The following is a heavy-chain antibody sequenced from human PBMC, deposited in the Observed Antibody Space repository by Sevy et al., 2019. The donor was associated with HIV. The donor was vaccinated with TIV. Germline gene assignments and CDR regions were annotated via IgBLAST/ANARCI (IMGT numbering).Heavy chain of an antibody. D-gene: IGHD1-26*01. V-gene: IGHV4-59*08. CDR2: IYYNGHI. Sequence: SETLSLTCTVSGGSITSLYWNWIRQPPGKGLEWIANIYYNGHINYNPSLKSRFILSLDTSKNQLSLGLSSVTAADTAMYYCAGENAWGRGYSWGQGTLVTVSS. CDR3: AGENAWGRGYS. J-gene: IGHJ4*02. CDR1: GGSITSLY.